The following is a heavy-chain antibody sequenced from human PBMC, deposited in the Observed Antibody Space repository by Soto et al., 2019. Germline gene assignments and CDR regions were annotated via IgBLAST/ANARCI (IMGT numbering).Heavy chain of an antibody. D-gene: IGHD6-19*01. V-gene: IGHV4-34*01. CDR3: GRGREGGSPIAVAPNWFDP. CDR2: INHSGST. Sequence: SETLSLTCAVYGGSFSGYYWSWIRQPPGKGLEWIGEINHSGSTNYNPSLKSRVTISVDTSKNQFSLKLSSVTAADTAVYYCGRGREGGSPIAVAPNWFDPWGQGTLVTVSS. CDR1: GGSFSGYY. J-gene: IGHJ5*02.